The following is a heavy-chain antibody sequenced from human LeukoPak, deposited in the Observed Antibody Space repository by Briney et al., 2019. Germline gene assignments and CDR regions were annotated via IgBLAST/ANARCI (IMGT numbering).Heavy chain of an antibody. Sequence: ASVKVSCKASGYTFTSYDINWVREATAQGLEWMGWMNPNSGNTGYAQKFQGRVTMTRNTSISTAYMELSSLRSEDTAVYYCAREGRMLFDYYYYYGMDVWGQGTTVTVSS. CDR2: MNPNSGNT. CDR1: GYTFTSYD. V-gene: IGHV1-8*01. J-gene: IGHJ6*02. D-gene: IGHD2-8*01. CDR3: AREGRMLFDYYYYYGMDV.